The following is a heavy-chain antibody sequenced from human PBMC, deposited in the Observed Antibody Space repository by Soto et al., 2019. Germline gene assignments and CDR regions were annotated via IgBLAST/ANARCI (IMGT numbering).Heavy chain of an antibody. Sequence: ASETLSLTCAAYGGSFSGYYWRWIRQPPGQVMEWSGEINHSGSTNYNPSLKSRVTISVDTSKNQFSLKLSSVTAADTAVYYCARGRYYDSSGHPQLYYYYYYGMDVWGQGTTVTVSS. V-gene: IGHV4-34*01. D-gene: IGHD3-22*01. CDR3: ARGRYYDSSGHPQLYYYYYYGMDV. J-gene: IGHJ6*02. CDR1: GGSFSGYY. CDR2: INHSGST.